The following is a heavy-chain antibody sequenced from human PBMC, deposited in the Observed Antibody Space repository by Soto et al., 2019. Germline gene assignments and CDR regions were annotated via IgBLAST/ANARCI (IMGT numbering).Heavy chain of an antibody. D-gene: IGHD2-21*01. V-gene: IGHV3-30-3*01. CDR2: TSSDGGTK. Sequence: GGSLRLSCVTSGFTFSRYSMHWFRQAPGKGLEWVAVTSSDGGTKFYADSVKGRFTVSRDNSKNTLYLQMNSLRPEDAAVYYCAREVVLTEWYFDNWGQGILVTVSS. J-gene: IGHJ4*02. CDR3: AREVVLTEWYFDN. CDR1: GFTFSRYS.